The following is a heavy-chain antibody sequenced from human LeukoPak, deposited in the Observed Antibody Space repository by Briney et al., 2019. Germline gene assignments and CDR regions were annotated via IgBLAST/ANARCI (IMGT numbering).Heavy chain of an antibody. Sequence: ASVKVSSKASGYTFTSYDINWVRQATGQGLEWMGWMNPNSGNTGYAQKFQGRVTMTRNTSISTAYMELSSLRSEDTAVYYCARARVAYSSGWYLIDYWGQGTLVTVSS. V-gene: IGHV1-8*01. CDR1: GYTFTSYD. CDR2: MNPNSGNT. D-gene: IGHD6-19*01. CDR3: ARARVAYSSGWYLIDY. J-gene: IGHJ4*02.